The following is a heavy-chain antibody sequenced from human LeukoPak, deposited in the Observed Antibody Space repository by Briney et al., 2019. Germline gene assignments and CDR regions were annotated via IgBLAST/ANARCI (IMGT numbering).Heavy chain of an antibody. J-gene: IGHJ4*02. CDR2: ISGSGGST. CDR1: GFTFSSYA. Sequence: GGSQRLSCAASGFTFSSYAMSWVRQAPGKGLEWVSAISGSGGSTYYADSVKGRFTISRDNSKNTLYLQMSSLRAEDTAVYYCAKVLLAYCGGDCYSCSDYWGQGTLVTVSS. CDR3: AKVLLAYCGGDCYSCSDY. V-gene: IGHV3-23*01. D-gene: IGHD2-21*02.